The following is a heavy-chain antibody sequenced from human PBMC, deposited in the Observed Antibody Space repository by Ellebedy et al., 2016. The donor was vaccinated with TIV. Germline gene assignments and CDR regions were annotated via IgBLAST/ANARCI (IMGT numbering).Heavy chain of an antibody. Sequence: GESPKISCAASGFSVHNNYMSWVRQAPGKGLEWVSVIYSGGSTYYADSVKGRFTISRDKSKNTLYLQMNSLRAEDTAVYYCAGSPSTGYWGRGTLVTVSS. V-gene: IGHV3-53*01. CDR1: GFSVHNNY. CDR3: AGSPSTGY. J-gene: IGHJ4*02. CDR2: IYSGGST. D-gene: IGHD4-17*01.